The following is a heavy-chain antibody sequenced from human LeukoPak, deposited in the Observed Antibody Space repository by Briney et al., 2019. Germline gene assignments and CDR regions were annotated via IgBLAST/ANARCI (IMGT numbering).Heavy chain of an antibody. CDR1: GFTFSSYA. Sequence: GGSLRLSCAASGFTFSSYAMSWVRQAPGKGLEWVSGISGSGGGTYYADSVKGRFTISRDNSKNTLFLQMNSLRPEDTAVYHCAKVALFSGYYPPFDYWGQGTLVTVSS. CDR2: ISGSGGGT. D-gene: IGHD3-22*01. CDR3: AKVALFSGYYPPFDY. J-gene: IGHJ4*02. V-gene: IGHV3-23*01.